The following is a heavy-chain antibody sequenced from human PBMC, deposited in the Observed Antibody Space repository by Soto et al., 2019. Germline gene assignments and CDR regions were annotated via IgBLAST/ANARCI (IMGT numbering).Heavy chain of an antibody. V-gene: IGHV4-39*01. CDR2: IYYSESSHYRGST. D-gene: IGHD3-22*01. Sequence: SETLSLTCTVSGDSISSSNYYWAWIRQPPGKGLEWIGSIYYSESSHYRGSTYYNPSLKSRVTISVDTSKNQLFLKLSSVTAADTAVYYCARWADWAQTYDSSAQAYWGQGAPVTVSS. CDR1: GDSISSSNYY. CDR3: ARWADWAQTYDSSAQAY. J-gene: IGHJ4*02.